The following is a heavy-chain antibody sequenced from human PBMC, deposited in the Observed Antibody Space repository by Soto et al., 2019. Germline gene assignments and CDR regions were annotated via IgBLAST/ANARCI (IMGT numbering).Heavy chain of an antibody. D-gene: IGHD3-10*01. CDR3: ARDQGLSSFRELFRPLDY. J-gene: IGHJ4*02. V-gene: IGHV1-18*01. CDR1: GYIFTSYG. Sequence: QVHLVQSGAEVKKPGASVKVSCKASGYIFTSYGISWVRQAPGQGLEWMGWISGYSQNTNYAQNIQGRVTRTTANSAGAAYMGLRSLRSGDTAVYYCARDQGLSSFRELFRPLDYWGQGTRVSVYS. CDR2: ISGYSQNT.